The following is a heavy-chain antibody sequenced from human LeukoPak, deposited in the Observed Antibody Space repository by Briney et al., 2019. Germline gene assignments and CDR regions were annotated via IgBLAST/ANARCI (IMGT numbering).Heavy chain of an antibody. Sequence: GESLKISCKGSGYSFTNSWIGWVRQMPGNGLEWMGVIYPSDSDTRYSPSFQGQVTISADKYISTAYLQWSSLKASDTAMYYCARPGGSWNEVDYWGQGTLVTVSS. J-gene: IGHJ4*02. V-gene: IGHV5-51*01. D-gene: IGHD1-1*01. CDR3: ARPGGSWNEVDY. CDR1: GYSFTNSW. CDR2: IYPSDSDT.